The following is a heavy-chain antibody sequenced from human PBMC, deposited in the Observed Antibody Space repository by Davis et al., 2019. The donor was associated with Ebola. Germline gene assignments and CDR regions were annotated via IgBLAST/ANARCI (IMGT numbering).Heavy chain of an antibody. J-gene: IGHJ4*02. Sequence: SETLSLTCAVYGGSFSGYYWSWIRQPPGKGLEWIGEINHSGSTNYNPSLKSRVTISVDTSKNQFSLKLSSVTAADTAVYYCARARRLRLGELSARFDYWGQGTLVTVSS. V-gene: IGHV4-34*01. CDR1: GGSFSGYY. D-gene: IGHD3-16*02. CDR2: INHSGST. CDR3: ARARRLRLGELSARFDY.